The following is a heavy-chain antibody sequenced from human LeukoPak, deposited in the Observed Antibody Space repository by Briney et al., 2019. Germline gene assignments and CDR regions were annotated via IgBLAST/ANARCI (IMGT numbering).Heavy chain of an antibody. CDR2: INPNSGGT. CDR1: GYTFTGYY. CDR3: ARVLEAAAGMDV. V-gene: IGHV1-2*02. J-gene: IGHJ6*02. Sequence: ASVKVSCKASGYTFTGYYMHWVRQAPGQGLERMGWINPNSGGTNYAQKFQGRVTMTRDTSISTAYMELSRLRSDDTAVYYCARVLEAAAGMDVWGQGTTVTVSS. D-gene: IGHD6-13*01.